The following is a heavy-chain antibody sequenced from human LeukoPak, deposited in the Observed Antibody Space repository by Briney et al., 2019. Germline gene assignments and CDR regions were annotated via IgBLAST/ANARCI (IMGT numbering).Heavy chain of an antibody. J-gene: IGHJ4*02. Sequence: GASVKVSCKASGNTFTSYAMHWVRQAPGQGLEWMGWINVGNGNTKYSQKFQGRVTITRDTSASTAYMEPSSLRSEDTAVYHCARAWPNRYGSGSYHDYWGQGALVTVSS. CDR2: INVGNGNT. CDR1: GNTFTSYA. D-gene: IGHD3-10*01. CDR3: ARAWPNRYGSGSYHDY. V-gene: IGHV1-3*01.